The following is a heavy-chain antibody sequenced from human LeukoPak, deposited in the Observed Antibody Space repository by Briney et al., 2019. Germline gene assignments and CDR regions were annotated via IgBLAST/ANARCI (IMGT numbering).Heavy chain of an antibody. Sequence: GGSLKLSCAASGFTFTSYWMSWVRQVPGKGLVWVSRITTDGSTTTYADSVKGRFTISRDNAKNTLYLQMNSLRAEDTAVYYCAKALGSGYAFHIWGRGTMVTVSS. CDR2: ITTDGSTT. D-gene: IGHD3-10*01. CDR3: AKALGSGYAFHI. CDR1: GFTFTSYW. V-gene: IGHV3-74*01. J-gene: IGHJ3*02.